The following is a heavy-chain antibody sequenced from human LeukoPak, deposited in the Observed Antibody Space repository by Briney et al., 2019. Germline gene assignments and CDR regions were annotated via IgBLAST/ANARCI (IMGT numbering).Heavy chain of an antibody. V-gene: IGHV1-2*02. CDR2: INPNSGGT. Sequence: ASVKVSCKASGYTFTGYYMHWVRQAPGQGLEWMGWINPNSGGTNYAQKFQGRVTMTRDTSISTAYMELSRLRSDDTAVYYCARAGSGSYYVAGVFDIWGQGTMVTVSS. CDR1: GYTFTGYY. CDR3: ARAGSGSYYVAGVFDI. D-gene: IGHD1-26*01. J-gene: IGHJ3*02.